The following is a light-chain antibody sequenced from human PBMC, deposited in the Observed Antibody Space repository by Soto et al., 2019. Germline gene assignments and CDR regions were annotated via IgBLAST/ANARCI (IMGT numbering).Light chain of an antibody. CDR3: QQSYSTPPGFT. CDR2: AAS. J-gene: IGKJ3*01. V-gene: IGKV1-39*01. CDR1: QSISSY. Sequence: DIQMTQSPSSLSASVGDRVTITCRASQSISSYLNWYQQKPGKAPKLLIYAASSLQSGVPSRFSGSGSGTDFTLTISSLQPEDFATYYGQQSYSTPPGFTFGPGTKVDIK.